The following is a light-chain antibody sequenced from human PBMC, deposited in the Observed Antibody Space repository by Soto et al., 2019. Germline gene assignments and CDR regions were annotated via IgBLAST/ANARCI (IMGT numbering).Light chain of an antibody. Sequence: DIQMTQSPSTLSASVGDRVTITCRASQSISSWLAWYQQKPGKAPKLLIYKASSLEGGVPSRFSGSGSGTDFTLTISSLQPDYFATYYCQQYHIYSLTFGGGPRVDIK. V-gene: IGKV1-5*03. CDR2: KAS. J-gene: IGKJ4*01. CDR1: QSISSW. CDR3: QQYHIYSLT.